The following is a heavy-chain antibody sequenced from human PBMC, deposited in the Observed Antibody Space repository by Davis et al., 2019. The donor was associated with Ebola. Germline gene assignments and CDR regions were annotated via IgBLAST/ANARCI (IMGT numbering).Heavy chain of an antibody. CDR1: GFTFDDYA. Sequence: GGSLRLSCAASGFTFDDYAMHWVRQAPGKGLEWVSGISWNSGSIGYADSVKGQFTISRDNAKNSLYLQMNSLRAEDTAVYYCASQHGSGSYYWRYWGQGTLVTVSS. CDR2: ISWNSGSI. J-gene: IGHJ4*02. D-gene: IGHD3-10*01. V-gene: IGHV3-9*01. CDR3: ASQHGSGSYYWRY.